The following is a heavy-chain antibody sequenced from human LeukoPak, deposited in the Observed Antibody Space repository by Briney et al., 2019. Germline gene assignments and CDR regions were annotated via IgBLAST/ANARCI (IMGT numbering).Heavy chain of an antibody. V-gene: IGHV3-30*03. CDR2: ISTDGKAK. CDR3: VIEQKWAAAVYYFVS. D-gene: IGHD6-13*01. J-gene: IGHJ4*02. CDR1: GFTFRSYG. Sequence: PGGSLRLSCAASGFTFRSYGMHWVRQAPGTGLEWETVISTDGKAKKYADSVKGRSTISRDNSKNTLDQQMNSLRAEDTAVSYCVIEQKWAAAVYYFVSWGGRTRVSVSS.